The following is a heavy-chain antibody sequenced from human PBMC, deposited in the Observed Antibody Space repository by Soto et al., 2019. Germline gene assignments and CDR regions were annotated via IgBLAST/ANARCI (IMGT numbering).Heavy chain of an antibody. D-gene: IGHD3-3*01. Sequence: LGGLARRCFRQACGKGLEWESAIPGSGGSTYYAGSVKGRFTISRDNSKNTLYLQMNNLRVEDTAVYYCAKIGISSCVSLQRVLRDYRTQG. V-gene: IGHV3-23*01. CDR1: LGGLA. J-gene: IGHJ4*02. CDR2: IPGSGGST. CDR3: AKIGISSCVSLQRVLRDY.